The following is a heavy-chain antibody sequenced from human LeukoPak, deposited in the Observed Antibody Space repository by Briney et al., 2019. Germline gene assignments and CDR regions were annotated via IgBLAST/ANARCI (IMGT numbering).Heavy chain of an antibody. CDR2: ISYDGGTK. V-gene: IGHV3-30*18. J-gene: IGHJ4*02. CDR3: AKDSSVWVVGAISFFDY. Sequence: GRSLRLSCAASGFTFSNYGMHWVRQAPGKGLEWVAAISYDGGTKYYADSVKGRFTSSRDNSKNTLYLQMNSLRPEDTAVYYCAKDSSVWVVGAISFFDYWGQGTLVTVSS. D-gene: IGHD1-26*01. CDR1: GFTFSNYG.